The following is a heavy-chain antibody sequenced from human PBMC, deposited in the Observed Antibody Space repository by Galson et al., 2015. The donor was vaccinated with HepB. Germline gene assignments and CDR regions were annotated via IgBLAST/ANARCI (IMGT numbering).Heavy chain of an antibody. J-gene: IGHJ4*02. Sequence: SLRLSCAASGFTVSNTYMNWVRQAPGKELEWVSVIYSGGATYYADSVKGRFTISRDNSKNTLYLHVNNLRAEDTAVYYCASPFCTGGSCSPLWYWGQGTLVTVSS. CDR1: GFTVSNTY. V-gene: IGHV3-53*01. D-gene: IGHD2-15*01. CDR2: IYSGGAT. CDR3: ASPFCTGGSCSPLWY.